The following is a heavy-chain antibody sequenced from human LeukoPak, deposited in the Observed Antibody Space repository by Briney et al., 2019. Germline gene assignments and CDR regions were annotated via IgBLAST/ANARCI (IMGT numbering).Heavy chain of an antibody. D-gene: IGHD2-2*01. CDR2: IYYSGST. CDR3: ARDGGRDAHFDY. CDR1: GGSISSYY. J-gene: IGHJ4*02. V-gene: IGHV4-59*12. Sequence: SETLSLTCTVSGGSISSYYWSWIRQPPGKGLEWIGYIYYSGSTNYNPSLKSRVTISVDTSKNQFSLKLSSVTAADTAVYYCARDGGRDAHFDYWGQGTLSPSPQ.